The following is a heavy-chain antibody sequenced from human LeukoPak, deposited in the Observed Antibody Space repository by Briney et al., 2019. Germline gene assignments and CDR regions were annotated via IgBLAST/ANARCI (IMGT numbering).Heavy chain of an antibody. D-gene: IGHD5-24*01. CDR3: ARWEMATIAFDY. J-gene: IGHJ4*02. CDR1: GFTVSSNY. V-gene: IGHV3-66*01. Sequence: GGSLRLSCAASGFTVSSNYMTRVRQAPGKGLEWVSVIYSGGTTYYADSVKGRFTISRDNSKNTLYLQMNSLRAEDTAVYYCARWEMATIAFDYWGQGTLVTVSS. CDR2: IYSGGTT.